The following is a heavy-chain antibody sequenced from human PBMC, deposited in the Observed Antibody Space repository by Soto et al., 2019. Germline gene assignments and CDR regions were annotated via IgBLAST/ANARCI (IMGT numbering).Heavy chain of an antibody. J-gene: IGHJ5*02. CDR3: AHTMVRGVIRGGWFDP. D-gene: IGHD3-10*01. Sequence: QITLKESGPPLVKPTQTLTLTCTFSGFSLSTSGVGVGWIRQPPGKALEWLALIYWDDDKRYSPSLKSRLTITKDTSKNQVVLTMTNMDTVDTATYYCAHTMVRGVIRGGWFDPWGQGTLVTVSS. V-gene: IGHV2-5*02. CDR2: IYWDDDK. CDR1: GFSLSTSGVG.